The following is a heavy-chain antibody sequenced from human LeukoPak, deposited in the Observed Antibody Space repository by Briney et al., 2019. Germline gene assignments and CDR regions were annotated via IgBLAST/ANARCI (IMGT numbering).Heavy chain of an antibody. D-gene: IGHD2-2*02. CDR2: ISSSGGRT. J-gene: IGHJ4*02. Sequence: GGSLRLSCAASGFTFSSYAMSWVRQAPRKGLEKVSAISSSGGRTYYADYVKGRFTISSDNSKNTLYLQMNNLRAEDTAVYYCAKSPHIDVVVPAAIYFDYWGQGTLVTVSS. V-gene: IGHV3-23*01. CDR3: AKSPHIDVVVPAAIYFDY. CDR1: GFTFSSYA.